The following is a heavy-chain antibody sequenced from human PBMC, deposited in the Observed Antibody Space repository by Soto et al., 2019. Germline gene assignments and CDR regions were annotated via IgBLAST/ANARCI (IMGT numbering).Heavy chain of an antibody. CDR1: GYTFTSYG. Sequence: QVQLVQSGAEVKKPGASVKVSCKASGYTFTSYGISWVRQAPGQGLEWMGWIGAYNGNTNYAQKLQGRVTMTTDTSTSTAYMELRSLRSDDTAVYYCARDPRYYDFWSGYPRYYGMDVWGQGTTVTVSS. V-gene: IGHV1-18*04. CDR2: IGAYNGNT. D-gene: IGHD3-3*01. CDR3: ARDPRYYDFWSGYPRYYGMDV. J-gene: IGHJ6*02.